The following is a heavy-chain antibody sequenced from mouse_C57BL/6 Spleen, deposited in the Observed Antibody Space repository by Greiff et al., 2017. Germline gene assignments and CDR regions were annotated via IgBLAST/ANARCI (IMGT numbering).Heavy chain of an antibody. CDR1: GFNIKDYY. J-gene: IGHJ3*01. D-gene: IGHD2-5*01. CDR3: ASEDYSNPAWFAY. V-gene: IGHV14-2*01. CDR2: IDPEDGET. Sequence: EVQRVESGAELVKPGASVKLSCTASGFNIKDYYMHWVKQRTEQGLEWIGRIDPEDGETKYAPKFQGKATITADTSSTTAYLQLSSLTSEDTAVYYCASEDYSNPAWFAYWGQGTLVTVSA.